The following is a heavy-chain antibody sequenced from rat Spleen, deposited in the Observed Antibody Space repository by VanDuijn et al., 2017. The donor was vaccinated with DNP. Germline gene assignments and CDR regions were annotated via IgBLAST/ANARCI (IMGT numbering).Heavy chain of an antibody. CDR3: TRYYDSFDY. CDR1: GFTFSDYN. Sequence: EVQLVESGGDLVRPGRSLKLSCAASGFTFSDYNMAWVRQAPKKGLEWVATISYDGSSTYYRDSVKGRFTISRDYAKPTLYLQMDSLRSEDTATYYCTRYYDSFDYWGQGVMVTVSS. D-gene: IGHD1-1*01. V-gene: IGHV5-7*01. CDR2: ISYDGSST. J-gene: IGHJ2*01.